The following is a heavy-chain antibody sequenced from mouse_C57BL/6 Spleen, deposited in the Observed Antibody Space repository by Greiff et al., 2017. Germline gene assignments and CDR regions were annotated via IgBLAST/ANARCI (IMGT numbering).Heavy chain of an antibody. CDR1: GYTFTSYW. CDR3: AREVITTVVATRYFDV. CDR2: IDPNSGGT. V-gene: IGHV1-72*01. J-gene: IGHJ1*03. Sequence: QVQLQQPGAELVKPAASVKLSCKASGYTFTSYWMHWVKQRPGRGLEWIGRIDPNSGGTKYNEKFKSKATLTVDKPSSTAYMQLSSLTSEDSAVYYCAREVITTVVATRYFDVWGTGTTVTVSS. D-gene: IGHD1-1*01.